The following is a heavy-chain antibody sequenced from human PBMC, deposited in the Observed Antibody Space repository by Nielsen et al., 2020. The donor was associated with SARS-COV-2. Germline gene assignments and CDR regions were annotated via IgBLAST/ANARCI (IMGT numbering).Heavy chain of an antibody. CDR3: AKDSVRLTFYHADALDI. V-gene: IGHV3-23*01. CDR2: ISGSGGST. CDR1: GFTFSSYA. J-gene: IGHJ3*02. Sequence: GESLKISCAASGFTFSSYAMSWVRQAPGKGLEWVSAISGSGGSTYYADSVKGRFTISRDNSKNTLYLQMNSLRAEDTAVYYCAKDSVRLTFYHADALDIWGQGTMVTVSS. D-gene: IGHD2/OR15-2a*01.